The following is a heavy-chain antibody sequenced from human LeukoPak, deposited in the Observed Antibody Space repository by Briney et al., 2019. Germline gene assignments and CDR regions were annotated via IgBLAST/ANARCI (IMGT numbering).Heavy chain of an antibody. Sequence: GASVKVSCKASRGTFSSYAISWVRQAPGQGPEWMGGIIPIFGTANYAQKFQGRVTITADESTSTAYMELSSLRSEDTAVYYCAAWYGLERGTGYWGQGTLVTVSS. J-gene: IGHJ4*02. V-gene: IGHV1-69*13. CDR1: RGTFSSYA. D-gene: IGHD1-1*01. CDR3: AAWYGLERGTGY. CDR2: IIPIFGTA.